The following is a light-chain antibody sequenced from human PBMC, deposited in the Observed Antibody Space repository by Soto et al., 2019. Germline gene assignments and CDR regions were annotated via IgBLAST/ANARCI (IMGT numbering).Light chain of an antibody. CDR2: DVT. J-gene: IGLJ1*01. CDR1: SSDVGGYNF. V-gene: IGLV2-14*01. Sequence: QSALTQPASVSGSPGQSITISCTGTSSDVGGYNFVSWYQQHPDKAPKLMIYDVTNRPSGVSNRFSGSKSGNTASLTISGLQAEDEADYYCSSYTNISTYVFATGTEVTVL. CDR3: SSYTNISTYV.